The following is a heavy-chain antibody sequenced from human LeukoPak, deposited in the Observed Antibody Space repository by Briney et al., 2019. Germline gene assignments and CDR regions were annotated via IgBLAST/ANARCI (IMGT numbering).Heavy chain of an antibody. Sequence: SETLSLTCTVSSGSFSSYFWSWIRQPPGKGLEWIGYIYSSGSTNYSPSLKSRVSISADTSKNEFSLKLRSVTAADTAVYYCARGRIYYDSTGYYVWGQGTLVTVSS. V-gene: IGHV4-59*01. J-gene: IGHJ4*02. CDR1: SGSFSSYF. CDR2: IYSSGST. CDR3: ARGRIYYDSTGYYV. D-gene: IGHD3-22*01.